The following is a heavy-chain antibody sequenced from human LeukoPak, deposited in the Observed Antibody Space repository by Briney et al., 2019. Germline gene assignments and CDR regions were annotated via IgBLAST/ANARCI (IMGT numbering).Heavy chain of an antibody. J-gene: IGHJ6*02. Sequence: ASVKVSCKASGYTFTGYYMHWVRQAPGQGLEWMGRINPNSGGTNYAQKFQGRVTMTRDTSISTAYMELSRLRSDDTAVYYCALVGATSPTAPYYYYYYGMDVWGQGTTVTVSS. CDR1: GYTFTGYY. CDR3: ALVGATSPTAPYYYYYYGMDV. CDR2: INPNSGGT. D-gene: IGHD1-26*01. V-gene: IGHV1-2*06.